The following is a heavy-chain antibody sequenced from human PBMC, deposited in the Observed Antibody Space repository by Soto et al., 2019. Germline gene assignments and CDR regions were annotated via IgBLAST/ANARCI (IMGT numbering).Heavy chain of an antibody. Sequence: GGSLRLSCAASGFTFSGSAMHWVRQASGKGLEWVGRIRSKANSYATAYAASVKGRFTISRDDSKNTAYLQMNSLKTEDTAVYYCTVAALDYTDAFDIWGQGTMVTVSS. J-gene: IGHJ3*02. CDR3: TVAALDYTDAFDI. V-gene: IGHV3-73*01. CDR2: IRSKANSYAT. CDR1: GFTFSGSA. D-gene: IGHD4-4*01.